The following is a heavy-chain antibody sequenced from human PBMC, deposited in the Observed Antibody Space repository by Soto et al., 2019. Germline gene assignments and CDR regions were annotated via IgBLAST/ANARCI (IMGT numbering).Heavy chain of an antibody. D-gene: IGHD2-2*01. Sequence: SETLSLTCAVYGGSFSGYYWSWIRQPPGKGLEWIGEINHSGSTNYNPSLKSRVTISVDTSKNQFSLKLSSVTAADTAVYYCARGRIVVVPAARRIHNWFDPWGQGTMVTVYS. V-gene: IGHV4-34*01. J-gene: IGHJ5*02. CDR2: INHSGST. CDR3: ARGRIVVVPAARRIHNWFDP. CDR1: GGSFSGYY.